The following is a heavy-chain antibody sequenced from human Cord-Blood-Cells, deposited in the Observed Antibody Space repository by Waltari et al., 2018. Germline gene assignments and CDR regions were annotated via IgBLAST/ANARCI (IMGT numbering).Heavy chain of an antibody. Sequence: QVQLQESGPGLVKPSQTLSLTCTVSGGSISSGGYYWSWIRQHPGKGLEWIGYIYYSGITISTPSLKSRVTISVDTSKSQFALKLSPVSAADTAVYYCARVPTSDGSSSVGYFQHWGQGTLVTVSS. CDR1: GGSISSGGYY. CDR2: IYYSGIT. V-gene: IGHV4-31*03. D-gene: IGHD6-6*01. CDR3: ARVPTSDGSSSVGYFQH. J-gene: IGHJ1*01.